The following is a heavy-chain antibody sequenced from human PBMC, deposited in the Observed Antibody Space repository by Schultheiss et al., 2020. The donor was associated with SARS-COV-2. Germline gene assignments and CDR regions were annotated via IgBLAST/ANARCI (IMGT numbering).Heavy chain of an antibody. CDR2: ISSSSSYI. V-gene: IGHV3-21*05. CDR1: GFTFSSYS. Sequence: GGSLRLSCATSGFTFSSYSMIWVRQAPGKGLEWVSYISSSSSYIYYADSVKGRFTISRDNSKNTLYLQMNSLGAEDTAVYYCAKPRRGSWGQGTLVTVSS. CDR3: AKPRRGS. J-gene: IGHJ4*02. D-gene: IGHD3-16*01.